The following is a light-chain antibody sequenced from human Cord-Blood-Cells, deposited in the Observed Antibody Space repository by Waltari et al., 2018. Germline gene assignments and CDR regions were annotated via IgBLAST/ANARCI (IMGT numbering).Light chain of an antibody. V-gene: IGLV2-11*01. CDR1: SSYVGGSKY. CDR2: YVS. CDR3: CSYAGSYTLYV. Sequence: QSALPQPRSVSGSPGQSVTISCTGTSSYVGGSKYVAWYQQHPGKSPKLMISYVSKRPSGVPDRFSGSKAGNTASLTISGLQAEDEADYYCCSYAGSYTLYVFGTGTKVTVL. J-gene: IGLJ1*01.